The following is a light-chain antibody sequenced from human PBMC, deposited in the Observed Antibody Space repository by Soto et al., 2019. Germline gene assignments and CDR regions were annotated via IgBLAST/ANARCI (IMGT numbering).Light chain of an antibody. CDR3: QHYYIWPWT. CDR1: QTINSD. CDR2: GAS. J-gene: IGKJ1*01. Sequence: EIVMTQSSATLSVSPGEIATLSCRASQTINSDLAWYQQKPGQAPRLLIYGASTRATGIPARFSGGGSGTQFTLTISSLQSEDSALYYCQHYYIWPWTFGQGTKVDI. V-gene: IGKV3-15*01.